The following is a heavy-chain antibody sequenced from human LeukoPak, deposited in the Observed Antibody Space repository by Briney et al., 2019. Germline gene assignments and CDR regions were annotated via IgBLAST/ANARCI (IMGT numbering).Heavy chain of an antibody. J-gene: IGHJ6*02. D-gene: IGHD6-13*01. Sequence: ASVKVSCKVSGYTLTELSMHWVRQAPGKGLEWMGGFDPEDGETIYAQKFQSRVTMTEDTSTDTAYMELSSLRSEDTAVYYCATTIAAAGNYYGMDVWGQGTTVTVSS. CDR3: ATTIAAAGNYYGMDV. V-gene: IGHV1-24*01. CDR2: FDPEDGET. CDR1: GYTLTELS.